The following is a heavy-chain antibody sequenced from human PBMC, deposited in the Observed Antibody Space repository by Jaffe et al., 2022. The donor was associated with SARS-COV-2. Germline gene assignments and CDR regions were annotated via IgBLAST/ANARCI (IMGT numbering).Heavy chain of an antibody. CDR1: GGSISSYY. Sequence: QVQLQESGPGLVKPSETLSLTCTVSGGSISSYYWSWIRQPPGKGLEWIGYIYYSGSTNYNPSLKSRVTISVDTSKNQFSLKLSSVTAADTAVYYCARGATKRIFDIWGQGTMVTVSS. CDR2: IYYSGST. V-gene: IGHV4-59*01. J-gene: IGHJ3*02. CDR3: ARGATKRIFDI. D-gene: IGHD5-12*01.